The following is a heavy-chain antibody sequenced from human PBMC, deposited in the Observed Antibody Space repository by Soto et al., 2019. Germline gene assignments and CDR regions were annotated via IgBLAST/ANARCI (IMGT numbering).Heavy chain of an antibody. Sequence: ASVKVSCKASGYTFTTYFMHWVRQAPGQGFEWMGRINPTGGDTVYAKKFQGRVTVSRDTSTSTVYIELGSLTSKDTAVYYCARGSYASNVFIMDVWGQGTTVTSP. CDR3: ARGSYASNVFIMDV. CDR2: INPTGGDT. J-gene: IGHJ6*02. CDR1: GYTFTTYF. V-gene: IGHV1-46*01. D-gene: IGHD2-2*01.